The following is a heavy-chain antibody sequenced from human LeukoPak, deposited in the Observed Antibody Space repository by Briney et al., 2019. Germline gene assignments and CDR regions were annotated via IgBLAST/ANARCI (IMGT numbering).Heavy chain of an antibody. CDR3: ARDPLYGDYQNYYYYGMDV. V-gene: IGHV4-4*07. Sequence: SETLSLTCTVSGGSISSYYWSWIRQPAGKGLEWIGRIYTSGSTNYNLSLKSRVTMSVDTSKNQFSLKLSSVTAADTAVYYCARDPLYGDYQNYYYYGMDVWGQGTTVTVSS. J-gene: IGHJ6*02. CDR1: GGSISSYY. D-gene: IGHD4-17*01. CDR2: IYTSGST.